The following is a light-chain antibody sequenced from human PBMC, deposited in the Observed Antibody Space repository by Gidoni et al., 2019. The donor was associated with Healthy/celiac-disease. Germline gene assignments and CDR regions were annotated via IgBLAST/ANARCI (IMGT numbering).Light chain of an antibody. CDR2: AAS. CDR3: QQSYSTPRT. CDR1: QSISIY. J-gene: IGKJ2*02. Sequence: DIQMTQSPSSLSASVGDRVTITCRASQSISIYLNWYQHKPGKAPKVLIYAASSLQSGVPSRFSGSGSGTDFTLTISSLQPEDFATYYCQQSYSTPRTFGQGTKLEIK. V-gene: IGKV1-39*01.